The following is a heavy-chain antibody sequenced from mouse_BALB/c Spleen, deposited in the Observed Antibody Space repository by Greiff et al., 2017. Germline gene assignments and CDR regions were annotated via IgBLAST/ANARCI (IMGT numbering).Heavy chain of an antibody. CDR1: GFTFSSYA. V-gene: IGHV5-9-4*01. CDR3: AREGD. J-gene: IGHJ3*01. CDR2: ISSGGSYT. Sequence: EVQGVESGGGLVKPGGSLKLSCAASGFTFSSYAMSWVRQSPEKRLEWVAEISSGGSYTYYPDTVTGRFTISRDNAKNTLYLEMSSLRSEDTAMYYCAREGDWGQGTLVTVYA.